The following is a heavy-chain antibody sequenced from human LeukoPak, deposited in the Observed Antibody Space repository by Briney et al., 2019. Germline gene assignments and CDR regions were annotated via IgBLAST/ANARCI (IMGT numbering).Heavy chain of an antibody. CDR2: ISGSGGST. D-gene: IGHD3-3*01. V-gene: IGHV3-23*01. Sequence: ETLSLTCTVSGGSISSYYWSWVRQAPGKGLEWVSAISGSGGSTYYADSVKGRFTISRDNSKNTLYLQMNSLRAEDTAVYYCAKDHEGFGVWGQGTLVTVSS. CDR3: AKDHEGFGV. CDR1: GGSISSYY. J-gene: IGHJ4*02.